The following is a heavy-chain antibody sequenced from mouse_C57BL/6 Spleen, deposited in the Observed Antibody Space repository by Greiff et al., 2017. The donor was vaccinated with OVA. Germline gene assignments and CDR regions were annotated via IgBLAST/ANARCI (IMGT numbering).Heavy chain of an antibody. J-gene: IGHJ2*01. Sequence: VQLQQPGAELVKPGASVKLSCKASGYTFTSYWMHWVKQRPGRGLEWIGRIDPNSGGTKYNEKFKSKATLTVDKPSSTAYMQLSSLTSEDSAVYYCAKGYYYGSGEEGYFDYWGQGTTLTVSS. D-gene: IGHD1-1*01. CDR1: GYTFTSYW. V-gene: IGHV1-72*01. CDR2: IDPNSGGT. CDR3: AKGYYYGSGEEGYFDY.